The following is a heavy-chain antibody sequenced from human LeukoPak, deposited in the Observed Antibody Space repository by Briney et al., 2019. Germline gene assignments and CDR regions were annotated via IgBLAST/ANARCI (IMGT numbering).Heavy chain of an antibody. J-gene: IGHJ5*02. CDR1: GFSFSTYS. CDR2: ISASGGDT. V-gene: IGHV3-23*01. CDR3: AKDVRRCNGACT. Sequence: PGGSLRLSCAASGFSFSTYSLSWVRQAPGKGLEWVSGISASGGDTYYADSVKGRFTISRDNSKNTLSLQMNSLRVEDTAIYYCAKDVRRCNGACTWGQGTLVTVPS. D-gene: IGHD2-8*01.